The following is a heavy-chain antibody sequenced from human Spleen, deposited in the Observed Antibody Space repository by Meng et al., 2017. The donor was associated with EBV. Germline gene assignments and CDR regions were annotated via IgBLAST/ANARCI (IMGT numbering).Heavy chain of an antibody. V-gene: IGHV4-30-4*01. D-gene: IGHD3-22*01. J-gene: IGHJ5*02. CDR1: GTPISSGGCA. CDR3: ARSYDSSGYQFDP. Sequence: QVHVTDAGHDRCMPYQPPAPTWPVLGTPISSGGCAWSWIRQPPGKGLEWIVYISEGGNTYYNPSLESRLSISVDTSKNQFSLKLTSVTAADTAVYYCARSYDSSGYQFDPWGQGTLVTVSS. CDR2: ISEGGNT.